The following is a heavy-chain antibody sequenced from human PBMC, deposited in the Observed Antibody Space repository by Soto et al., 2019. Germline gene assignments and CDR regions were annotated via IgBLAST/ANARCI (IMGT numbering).Heavy chain of an antibody. J-gene: IGHJ4*02. D-gene: IGHD3-9*01. V-gene: IGHV4-39*01. CDR1: GGSISSSSYY. CDR3: ARLGGRLVIIKPYYFDY. CDR2: IYYSGST. Sequence: SETLSLTCTVSGGSISSSSYYWGWIRQPPGKGLEWIGSIYYSGSTYYNPSLKSRVTISVDTSKNQFSLKLSSVTAADTAVYYCARLGGRLVIIKPYYFDYWGQGTLVTVSS.